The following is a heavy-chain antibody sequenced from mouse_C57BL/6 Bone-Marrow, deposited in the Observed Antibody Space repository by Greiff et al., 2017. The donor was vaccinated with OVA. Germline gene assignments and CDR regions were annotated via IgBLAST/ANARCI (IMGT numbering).Heavy chain of an antibody. CDR1: GYTFTSYG. V-gene: IGHV1-81*01. CDR2: IYPRSGNT. D-gene: IGHD5-1*01. CDR3: ARSTKRYFDY. Sequence: VQRVESGAELARPGASVKLSCKASGYTFTSYGISWVKQRTGQGLEWIGEIYPRSGNTYYNEKFKGKATLTADKSSSTAYMELRSLTSEGSAVYFWARSTKRYFDYWGQGTTRTVSS. J-gene: IGHJ2*01.